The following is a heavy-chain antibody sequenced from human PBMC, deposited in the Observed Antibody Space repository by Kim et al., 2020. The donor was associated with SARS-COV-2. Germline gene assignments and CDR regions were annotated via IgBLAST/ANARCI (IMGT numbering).Heavy chain of an antibody. CDR3: ARMVRGVIISPDFDY. Sequence: QKLQGRVTMTTDTSTSTAYMELRSLRSDDTAVYYCARMVRGVIISPDFDYWGQGTLVTVSS. D-gene: IGHD3-10*01. J-gene: IGHJ4*02. V-gene: IGHV1-18*01.